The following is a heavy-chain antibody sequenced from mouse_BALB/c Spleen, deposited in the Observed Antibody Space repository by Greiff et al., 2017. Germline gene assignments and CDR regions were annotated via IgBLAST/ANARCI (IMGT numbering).Heavy chain of an antibody. Sequence: EVKLMESGGGLVQPGGSLKLSCAASGFTFSSYGMSWVRQTPDKRLELVATINSNGGSTYYPDSVKGRFTISRDNAKNTLYLQMSSLKSEDTAMYYCATYGNYGEYYFDYWGQGTTLTVSS. V-gene: IGHV5-6-3*01. D-gene: IGHD2-1*01. CDR1: GFTFSSYG. J-gene: IGHJ2*01. CDR2: INSNGGST. CDR3: ATYGNYGEYYFDY.